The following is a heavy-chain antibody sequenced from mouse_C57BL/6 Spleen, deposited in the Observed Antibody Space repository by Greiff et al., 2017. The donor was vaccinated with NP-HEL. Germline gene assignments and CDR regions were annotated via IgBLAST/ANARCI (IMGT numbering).Heavy chain of an antibody. V-gene: IGHV1-52*01. CDR2: IDPSDSET. D-gene: IGHD2-4*01. CDR1: GYTFTSYW. Sequence: QVQLQQPGAELVRPGSSVKLSCKASGYTFTSYWMHWVKQRPIQGLEWIGNIDPSDSETHYNQKFKDKATLTVDKSSSTAYMQLSSLTSEDSAVYYCARLYDYDRYFDVWGTGTTVTVSS. CDR3: ARLYDYDRYFDV. J-gene: IGHJ1*03.